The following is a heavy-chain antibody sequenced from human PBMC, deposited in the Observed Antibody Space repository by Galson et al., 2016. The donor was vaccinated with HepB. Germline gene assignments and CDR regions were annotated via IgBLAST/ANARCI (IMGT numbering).Heavy chain of an antibody. V-gene: IGHV6-1*01. CDR1: GDSVSSNRAA. D-gene: IGHD5-24*01. J-gene: IGHJ4*02. CDR3: TREVDDGWPLYFDY. CDR2: TFYVSMWYN. Sequence: CAISGDSVSSNRAAWNWIRQSPSGGLEWLGRTFYVSMWYNDYAVSVRSRITINPDTSKNQFSLHLKSVTPEDTAVYYCTREVDDGWPLYFDYWGQGLLVTVSS.